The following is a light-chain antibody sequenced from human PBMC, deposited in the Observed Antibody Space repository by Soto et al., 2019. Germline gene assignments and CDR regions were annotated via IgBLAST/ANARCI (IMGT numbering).Light chain of an antibody. CDR1: QSVSSSY. Sequence: EIVLTQYPGTLSLSPGERATLYCRAGQSVSSSYLAWYQQKPGQAPRLLIYGASSRATGIPDRFSGSGSGTDFTLTISRLEPEDFAVYYCHQYGSSLGFTFGPGTKVHIK. V-gene: IGKV3-20*01. J-gene: IGKJ3*01. CDR2: GAS. CDR3: HQYGSSLGFT.